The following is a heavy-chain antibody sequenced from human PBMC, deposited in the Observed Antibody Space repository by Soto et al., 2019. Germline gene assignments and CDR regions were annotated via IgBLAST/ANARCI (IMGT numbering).Heavy chain of an antibody. Sequence: GESLKSSCKGSGYSFTSYWIGWARQMPGKGLEWMGIIYPGDSDTRYSPSFQGQVTISADKSISTAYLQWSSLKASDTAMYYCARPRYPGRGYYGMDVWGQGTTVTVSS. CDR2: IYPGDSDT. CDR3: ARPRYPGRGYYGMDV. D-gene: IGHD2-15*01. CDR1: GYSFTSYW. V-gene: IGHV5-51*01. J-gene: IGHJ6*02.